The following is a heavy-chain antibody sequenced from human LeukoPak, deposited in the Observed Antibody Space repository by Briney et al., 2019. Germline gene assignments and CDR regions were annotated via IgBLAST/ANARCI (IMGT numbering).Heavy chain of an antibody. D-gene: IGHD1-26*01. J-gene: IGHJ4*02. CDR1: GGSISSSSYY. V-gene: IGHV4-39*07. CDR3: ARVEVGATGVHYFDY. CDR2: IYYSGST. Sequence: PSETLSLTCTVSGGSISSSSYYWGWIRQPPGKGLEWIGSIYYSGSTYYNPSLKSRVTISVDTSKNQFSLKLSSVTAADTAVYYCARVEVGATGVHYFDYWGQGTLVTVSS.